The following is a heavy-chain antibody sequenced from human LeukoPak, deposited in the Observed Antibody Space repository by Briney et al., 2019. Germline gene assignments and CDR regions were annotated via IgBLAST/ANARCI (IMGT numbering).Heavy chain of an antibody. CDR2: ISAYNGNT. CDR1: GYTFTSYG. V-gene: IGHV1-18*01. D-gene: IGHD6-13*01. CDR3: ARVRAAAGLFQH. J-gene: IGHJ1*01. Sequence: ASVKVSCKASGYTFTSYGISWVRQAPGQGLGWMGWISAYNGNTNYAQKLQGRVTMTTDTSTSTAYMELRSLRSDDTAVYYCARVRAAAGLFQHWGQGTLVTVSS.